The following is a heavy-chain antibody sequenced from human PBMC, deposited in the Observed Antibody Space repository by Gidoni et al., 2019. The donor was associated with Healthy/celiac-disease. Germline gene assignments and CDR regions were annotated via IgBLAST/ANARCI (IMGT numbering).Heavy chain of an antibody. CDR2: IYPGDSGT. Sequence: VQLVQSGAEVKKPGESLKISCKGSGYSFTSHWTGWGRQMPWKGLEWMGIIYPGDSGTRYSQSFQGQVTISADKSISTAYLQRSSLKASDTAMYYCARPGCTNGGCYFYGMDVWGQGTTVTVSS. CDR3: ARPGCTNGGCYFYGMDV. D-gene: IGHD2-8*01. CDR1: GYSFTSHW. V-gene: IGHV5-51*01. J-gene: IGHJ6*02.